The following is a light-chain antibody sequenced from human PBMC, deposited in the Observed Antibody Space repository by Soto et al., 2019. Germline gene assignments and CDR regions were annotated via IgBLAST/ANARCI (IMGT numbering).Light chain of an antibody. Sequence: QSALTQPPSASGSPGQSVAISCTGTSSDVGGYNYVSWHQQHPGRAPKLIIFEVTKRPSGVPDRFSGSKSGNTASLTVSGLQGEDEADYYCSSYVASNTLVFGGGTKLTVL. CDR1: SSDVGGYNY. J-gene: IGLJ2*01. CDR3: SSYVASNTLV. CDR2: EVT. V-gene: IGLV2-8*01.